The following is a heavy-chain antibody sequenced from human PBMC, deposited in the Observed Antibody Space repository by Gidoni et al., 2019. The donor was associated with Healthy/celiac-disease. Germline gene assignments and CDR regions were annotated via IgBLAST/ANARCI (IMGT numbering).Heavy chain of an antibody. D-gene: IGHD6-13*01. V-gene: IGHV1-18*01. CDR2: ISAYNGNT. Sequence: QVQLVQSGAEVKKPGASVKVSCKASGYTFTSYGISWVRQAPGQGLEWMGWISAYNGNTNYAQKLQGRVTMTTDTSTSTAYMELRSLRSDDTAVYYCARAPHRIISVAAAGRGTGGFDPWGQGTLVTVSS. J-gene: IGHJ5*02. CDR3: ARAPHRIISVAAAGRGTGGFDP. CDR1: GYTFTSYG.